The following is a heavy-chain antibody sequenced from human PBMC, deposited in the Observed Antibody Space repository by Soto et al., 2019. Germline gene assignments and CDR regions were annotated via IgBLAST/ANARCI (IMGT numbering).Heavy chain of an antibody. J-gene: IGHJ6*02. V-gene: IGHV1-24*01. CDR3: ATTFGSSLQNDYYGMDV. CDR1: GYTLTEFS. Sequence: EASVKVSCKVAGYTLTEFSMHWVRQAPGKGLEWMGRFDPEDAETIYAQKFQGRVTMTEDTSTDTAYMELSSLRSEDTAVYYCATTFGSSLQNDYYGMDVWGQGTTVTVS. CDR2: FDPEDAET. D-gene: IGHD2-15*01.